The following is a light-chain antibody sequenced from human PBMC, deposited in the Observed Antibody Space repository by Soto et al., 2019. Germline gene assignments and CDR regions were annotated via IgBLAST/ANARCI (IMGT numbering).Light chain of an antibody. Sequence: ETVMTQSPATLSLSPGERATLSCRASQSVSSKLVWYQQKPGQAPRFLIYGASTRATGIPARFRGSGSGTEFTLTIDSLQSEDFAVYYCQQYNNWPPITFGQGTRLEI. CDR3: QQYNNWPPIT. CDR2: GAS. V-gene: IGKV3-15*01. J-gene: IGKJ5*01. CDR1: QSVSSK.